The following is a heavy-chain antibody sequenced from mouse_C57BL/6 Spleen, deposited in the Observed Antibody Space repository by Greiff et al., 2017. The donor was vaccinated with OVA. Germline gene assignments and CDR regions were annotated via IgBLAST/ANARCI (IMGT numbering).Heavy chain of an antibody. CDR3: ARDRNYDTFDY. Sequence: VQLKESGPGLVKPSQSLSLSCSVTGYSITSGYFWNWIRPFPGNQLGWAAFISYDGSNTYNPSLKNRISITRDTSKNQIFLKLKTVTTEDTATYYCARDRNYDTFDYWGQGTTLTVSS. J-gene: IGHJ2*01. V-gene: IGHV3-6*01. D-gene: IGHD1-1*01. CDR2: ISYDGSN. CDR1: GYSITSGYF.